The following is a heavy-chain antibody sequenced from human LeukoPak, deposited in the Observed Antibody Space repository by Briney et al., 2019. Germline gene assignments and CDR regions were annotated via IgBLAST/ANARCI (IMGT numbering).Heavy chain of an antibody. CDR1: GGSNSSYY. D-gene: IGHD5-24*01. CDR3: ARHSRGRRDGYNYYYFDS. J-gene: IGHJ4*02. Sequence: PSETLSLACTVSGGSNSSYYWSWMRPPPGKGLEWFGYIYYSGSTHYTPSLKSRVTISVDTSKKQFSLKLSSVTAADTAVYYCARHSRGRRDGYNYYYFDSWGQGTLVTVSS. CDR2: IYYSGST. V-gene: IGHV4-59*08.